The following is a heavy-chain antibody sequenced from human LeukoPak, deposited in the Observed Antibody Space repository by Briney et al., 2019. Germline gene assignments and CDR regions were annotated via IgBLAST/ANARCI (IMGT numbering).Heavy chain of an antibody. CDR2: IYYSGST. CDR1: GGSISSSSYY. V-gene: IGHV4-39*07. CDR3: ARVTGFGELLGCFDY. J-gene: IGHJ4*02. D-gene: IGHD3-10*01. Sequence: PSETLSLTCTVSGGSISSSSYYWGWIRQPPGKGLEWIGSIYYSGSTYYNPSLKSRVTISVDTSKNQFSLKLSSVTAADTAVYYCARVTGFGELLGCFDYWGQGTLVTVSS.